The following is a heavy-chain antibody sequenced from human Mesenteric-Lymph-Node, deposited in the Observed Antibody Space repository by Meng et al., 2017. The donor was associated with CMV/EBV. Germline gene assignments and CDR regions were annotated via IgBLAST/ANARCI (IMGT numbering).Heavy chain of an antibody. Sequence: GESLKISCVASGFTVTANYMSWVRQAPGKGLEWVSVIYGVGRTYYADSVKGRFTISRDSSKNTLYLQMSSLRAEDTAVYYCARDQESLAGTTVGMDVWGQGTTVTVSS. J-gene: IGHJ6*02. V-gene: IGHV3-53*05. D-gene: IGHD1-7*01. CDR2: IYGVGRT. CDR3: ARDQESLAGTTVGMDV. CDR1: GFTVTANY.